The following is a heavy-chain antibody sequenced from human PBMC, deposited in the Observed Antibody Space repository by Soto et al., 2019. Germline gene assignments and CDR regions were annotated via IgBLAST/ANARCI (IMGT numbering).Heavy chain of an antibody. V-gene: IGHV3-30-3*01. D-gene: IGHD5-12*01. CDR2: ISYDGSNK. CDR1: GFTFSSHA. Sequence: QVQLVESGGGVVQPGRSLRLSCVASGFTFSSHAMHWVRQAPGKGLEWVILISYDGSNKYYADSVKGRFTISIDNSKNTLYLQMNSLRAEDTAVYYCARDRLGGYTYSMDVWGQGTTVTVSS. CDR3: ARDRLGGYTYSMDV. J-gene: IGHJ6*02.